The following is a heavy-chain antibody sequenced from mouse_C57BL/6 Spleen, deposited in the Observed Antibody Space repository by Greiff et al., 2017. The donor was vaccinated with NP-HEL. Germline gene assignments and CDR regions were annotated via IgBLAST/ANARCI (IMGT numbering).Heavy chain of an antibody. Sequence: EVKLMESGAELVKPGASVKLSCTASGFNIKDYYMHWVKQRTEQGLEWIGRIDPEDGETKYAPKFQGKATITADTSSNTAYLQLSSLTSEDTAVYYCARAYFQDTTVVEGWFAYWGQGTLVTVSA. V-gene: IGHV14-2*01. CDR3: ARAYFQDTTVVEGWFAY. J-gene: IGHJ3*01. CDR1: GFNIKDYY. D-gene: IGHD1-1*01. CDR2: IDPEDGET.